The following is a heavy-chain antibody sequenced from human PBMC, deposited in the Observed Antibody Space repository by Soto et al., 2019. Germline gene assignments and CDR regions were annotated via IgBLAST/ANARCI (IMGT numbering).Heavy chain of an antibody. V-gene: IGHV3-23*01. Sequence: GGSLSLSCAASGFTFSSYAMSWVRQAPGKGLEWVSAISGSGGSTYYADSVKGRFTISRDNSKNKLYLQMNSLRAEDTAVYYCAKGRKQSTQLVQVDYWGQGTLVTVSS. CDR1: GFTFSSYA. CDR2: ISGSGGST. J-gene: IGHJ4*02. CDR3: AKGRKQSTQLVQVDY. D-gene: IGHD6-13*01.